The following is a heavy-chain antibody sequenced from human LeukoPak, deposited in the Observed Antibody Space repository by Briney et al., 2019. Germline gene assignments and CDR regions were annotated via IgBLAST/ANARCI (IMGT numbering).Heavy chain of an antibody. CDR2: IDESGGSI. V-gene: IGHV3-23*01. CDR1: GFTFSSDA. D-gene: IGHD5-24*01. J-gene: IGHJ3*02. Sequence: PGGSLRLSCAATGFTFSSDAMSWVRQAPGKGLEWVSGIDESGGSIYYADSVKGRFTISRDNSKNTLSLQMNSLSREDTAIYYCVRRGGSDGWGAFDIWGQGTVVTVSS. CDR3: VRRGGSDGWGAFDI.